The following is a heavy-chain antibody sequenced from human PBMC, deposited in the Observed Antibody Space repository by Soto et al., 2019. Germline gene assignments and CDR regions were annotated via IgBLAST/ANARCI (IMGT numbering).Heavy chain of an antibody. D-gene: IGHD7-27*01. J-gene: IGHJ3*02. CDR2: IYYSGCT. V-gene: IGHV4-31*03. CDR3: ARAPDPWGEASAI. Sequence: QVQLQESGPGLVKPSQTLSLTCTVSGGSISSGGYYWSWIRQHPGKGLEWIGYIYYSGCTYYNASIESRVTITLDTAKNQFSLKLSSVTPADTAVYYCARAPDPWGEASAIWGQGTMVTVSS. CDR1: GGSISSGGYY.